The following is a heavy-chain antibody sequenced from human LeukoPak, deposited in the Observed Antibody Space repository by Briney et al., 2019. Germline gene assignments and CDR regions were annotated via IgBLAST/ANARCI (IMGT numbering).Heavy chain of an antibody. V-gene: IGHV1-69*13. Sequence: VASVKVSCKASGGAFNNYAISWVRQAPGQGLEWMGGIIPLFGTADYAQKFQGRVTITADESTSTAYMELSSLRLEDTAVYYCARDLLGSASSYSSGAWDYWGQGTLVTVSS. CDR3: ARDLLGSASSYSSGAWDY. CDR2: IIPLFGTA. CDR1: GGAFNNYA. D-gene: IGHD3-22*01. J-gene: IGHJ4*02.